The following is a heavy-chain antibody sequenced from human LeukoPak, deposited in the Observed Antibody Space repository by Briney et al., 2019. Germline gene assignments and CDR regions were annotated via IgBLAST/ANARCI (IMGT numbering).Heavy chain of an antibody. CDR1: GFTFSSYW. CDR2: IKQDGSEK. V-gene: IGHV3-7*01. CDR3: ARNGPYYGSGSYYYYYYYMDV. Sequence: GGSLRLSCAASGFTFSSYWMSWVRQAPGKGLEWVANIKQDGSEKYYVDSVKGRFTISRDNAKNSLYLQMNSLRAEDTAVYYCARNGPYYGSGSYYYYYYYMDVWGKGTTVTISS. J-gene: IGHJ6*03. D-gene: IGHD3-10*01.